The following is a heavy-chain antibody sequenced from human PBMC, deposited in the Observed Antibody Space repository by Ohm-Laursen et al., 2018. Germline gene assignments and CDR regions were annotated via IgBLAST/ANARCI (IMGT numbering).Heavy chain of an antibody. V-gene: IGHV1-24*01. J-gene: IGHJ6*02. D-gene: IGHD3-10*01. CDR2: FDPEEGEI. CDR1: GYTPTGL. Sequence: ASVKVSCTISGYTPTGLMPWVRQPPGAGLEWMGGFDPEEGEIVYAQKFQGRVTMTEDRSTDTAYMELKSLKSDDTAVDYCATDGWFGLDYGMDVWGQGTTVTVSS. CDR3: ATDGWFGLDYGMDV.